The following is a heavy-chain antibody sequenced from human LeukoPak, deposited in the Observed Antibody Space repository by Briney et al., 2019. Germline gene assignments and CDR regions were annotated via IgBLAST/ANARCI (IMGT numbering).Heavy chain of an antibody. D-gene: IGHD1-26*01. CDR2: ISSSSSYI. Sequence: GGSLRLSCAASGFTVGSNYMSWVRQAPGKGLEWVSSISSSSSYIYYADSVKGRFTISRDNAKNSLYLQMNSLRAEDTAVYYCARALVGATTLDYWGQGTLVTVSS. J-gene: IGHJ4*02. CDR1: GFTVGSNY. V-gene: IGHV3-21*01. CDR3: ARALVGATTLDY.